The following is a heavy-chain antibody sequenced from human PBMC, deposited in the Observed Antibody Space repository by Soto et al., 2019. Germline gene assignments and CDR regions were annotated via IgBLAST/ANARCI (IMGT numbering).Heavy chain of an antibody. V-gene: IGHV4-4*02. CDR1: GGSISSSNW. CDR3: ARVSAMAHYYYYGMYV. CDR2: IYHSGST. Sequence: SETLSLTCAVSGGSISSSNWWSWVRQPPGKGLEWIGEIYHSGSTNYNPSLKSRVTISVDKSKNQFSLKLSSVTAADTAVYYCARVSAMAHYYYYGMYVWGQGTTVTVSS. D-gene: IGHD5-18*01. J-gene: IGHJ6*02.